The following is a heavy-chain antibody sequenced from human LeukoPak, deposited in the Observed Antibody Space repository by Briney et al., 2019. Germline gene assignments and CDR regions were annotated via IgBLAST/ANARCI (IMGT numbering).Heavy chain of an antibody. CDR2: IKQDGSEK. Sequence: PGGSLRLSCAASGFTFSSYWMSWVRQAPGKGLEWVANIKQDGSEKYYVDSVKGRFTNSRDNAKNSLYLQMNSLRAEDTAVYYCARESPFSGSYYSYYYGMDVWGQGTTVTVSS. D-gene: IGHD1-26*01. CDR3: ARESPFSGSYYSYYYGMDV. J-gene: IGHJ6*02. CDR1: GFTFSSYW. V-gene: IGHV3-7*01.